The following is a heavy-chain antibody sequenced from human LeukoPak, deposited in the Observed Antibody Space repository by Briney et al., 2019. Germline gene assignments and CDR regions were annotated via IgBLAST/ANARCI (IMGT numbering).Heavy chain of an antibody. CDR3: ATLPWFGEFDY. CDR2: INSDGSST. V-gene: IGHV3-74*01. J-gene: IGHJ4*02. D-gene: IGHD3-10*01. CDR1: GFTFSSYW. Sequence: VQPGGSLRLSCAASGFTFSSYWMHWVRQAPGKGLVWVSRINSDGSSTSYADSVKGRFTISRDNAKNTLYLQMNSLRAEVTAVYYCATLPWFGEFDYWGQGTLVTVSS.